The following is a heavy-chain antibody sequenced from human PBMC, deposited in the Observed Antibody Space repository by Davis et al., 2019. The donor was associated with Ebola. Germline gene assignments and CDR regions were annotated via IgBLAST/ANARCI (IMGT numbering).Heavy chain of an antibody. CDR2: IYHSGTT. V-gene: IGHV4-59*12. CDR1: GGSFSPYY. CDR3: ARESVAGTPPFYYYYAIDV. D-gene: IGHD6-19*01. J-gene: IGHJ6*04. Sequence: SETLSLTCTVSGGSFSPYYWSWIRQPPGKGLEWIGYIYHSGTTNYNPSLKSRVTISLDKSQNQFSLKLSAATAADTAMYYCARESVAGTPPFYYYYAIDVWGKGTTVTVSS.